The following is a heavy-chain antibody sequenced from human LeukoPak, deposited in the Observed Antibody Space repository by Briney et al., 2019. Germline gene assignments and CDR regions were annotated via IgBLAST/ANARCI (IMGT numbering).Heavy chain of an antibody. D-gene: IGHD2-15*01. CDR3: ARDRYCSGGSCYPPGD. Sequence: GGSLRLSCAASGFTVSSNYMSWVRQAPGEGLEWVSVIYSGGSTYYADSVKGRFTIPRDNSKNTLYLQMNSLRAEDTAVYYCARDRYCSGGSCYPPGDWGQGTLVAVSS. J-gene: IGHJ4*02. V-gene: IGHV3-53*01. CDR2: IYSGGST. CDR1: GFTVSSNY.